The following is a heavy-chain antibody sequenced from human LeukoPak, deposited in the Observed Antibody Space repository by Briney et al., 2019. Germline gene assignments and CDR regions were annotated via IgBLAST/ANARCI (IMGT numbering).Heavy chain of an antibody. CDR3: AKDRRASSSWYEGGDY. V-gene: IGHV3-23*01. CDR1: GFTFSSYA. J-gene: IGHJ4*02. D-gene: IGHD6-13*01. Sequence: GGSLRLSCAASGFTFSSYAMSWVRQAPGKGLEWVSIISGSGGSTYYADSVKGRFTISRDNSKNTLYLQMNSLRVEDTAVYYCAKDRRASSSWYEGGDYWGQGTLVTVSS. CDR2: ISGSGGST.